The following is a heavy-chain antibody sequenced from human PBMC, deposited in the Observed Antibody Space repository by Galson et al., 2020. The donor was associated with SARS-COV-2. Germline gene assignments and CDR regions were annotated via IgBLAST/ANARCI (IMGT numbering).Heavy chain of an antibody. Sequence: ASETLSLTCTVSGYPISSGYYWGWIRQPPGKGLEWIGSIYHSGSTYYNPSLKSRVTISVDTSKNQFSLKLSSVTAADTAAYYCAKRGGLGYFDYWGQGTLVTVSS. J-gene: IGHJ4*02. V-gene: IGHV4-38-2*02. CDR2: IYHSGST. CDR3: AKRGGLGYFDY. D-gene: IGHD3-10*01. CDR1: GYPISSGYY.